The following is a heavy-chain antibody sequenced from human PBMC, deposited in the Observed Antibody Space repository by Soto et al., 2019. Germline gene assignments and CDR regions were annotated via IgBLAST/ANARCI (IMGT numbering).Heavy chain of an antibody. CDR1: GGSISSYY. J-gene: IGHJ6*02. Sequence: SETLSLTCTVSGGSISSYYWSWIRQPPGKGLEWIGYIYYSGSTNYNPSLKSRVTISVDTSKNQFSLKLSSVTAADTAVYYCATYVGNYYDSSGTVRGNYYYGMDVWGQGTTVTVSS. D-gene: IGHD3-22*01. CDR2: IYYSGST. CDR3: ATYVGNYYDSSGTVRGNYYYGMDV. V-gene: IGHV4-59*01.